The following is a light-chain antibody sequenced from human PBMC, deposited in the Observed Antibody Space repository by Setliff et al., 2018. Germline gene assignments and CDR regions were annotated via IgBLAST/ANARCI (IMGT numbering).Light chain of an antibody. V-gene: IGLV1-44*01. CDR1: SSNIGSNT. Sequence: QSALTQPPSASGTPGQRVTISCSGSSSNIGSNTVNWYQQLPGTAPKLLIYRNNQRPSGVPDRFSGSKSGTSASLAITGLQAEDEADYYCQSYDSSLSVPYVFGTGTKVTVL. J-gene: IGLJ1*01. CDR3: QSYDSSLSVPYV. CDR2: RNN.